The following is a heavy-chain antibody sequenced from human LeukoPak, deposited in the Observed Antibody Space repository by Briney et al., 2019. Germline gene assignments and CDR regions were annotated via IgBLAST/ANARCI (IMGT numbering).Heavy chain of an antibody. D-gene: IGHD6-19*01. CDR2: ISYDGNNK. V-gene: IGHV3-30*03. CDR1: GFTFSNYG. CDR3: ARDTAYSSGWYGGDAFDI. J-gene: IGHJ3*02. Sequence: GGSLRLSCAASGFTFSNYGIHWVRQAPGKGLEWVAVISYDGNNKYYADSVKGRFTISRDNSKNTLYLQMNSLRAEDTAVYYCARDTAYSSGWYGGDAFDIWGQGTMVTVSS.